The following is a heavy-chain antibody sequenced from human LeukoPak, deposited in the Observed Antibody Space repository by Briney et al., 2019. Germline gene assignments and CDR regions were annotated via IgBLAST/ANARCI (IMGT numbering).Heavy chain of an antibody. J-gene: IGHJ5*02. D-gene: IGHD4-17*01. CDR3: ARGPVTTGFDWFDP. CDR1: GFTFSSYS. Sequence: GGSLRLSCAASGFTFSSYSMNWVRQAPREVLEWVSSISSSSSYIYYADSVKGRFTISRDNAKNSLYLQMNSLRAEDTAVYYCARGPVTTGFDWFDPWGQGTLVTVSS. V-gene: IGHV3-21*01. CDR2: ISSSSSYI.